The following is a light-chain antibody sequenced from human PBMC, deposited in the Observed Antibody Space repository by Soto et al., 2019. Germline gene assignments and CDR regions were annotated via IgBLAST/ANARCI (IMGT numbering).Light chain of an antibody. CDR2: DAS. V-gene: IGKV3-11*01. CDR3: HQRSNRPLT. CDR1: QSVSSY. J-gene: IGKJ1*01. Sequence: EIVLTQSPATLSLSPGERATLSCRASQSVSSYFAWYQQKPGQAPRLLIYDASNRATGIPARFSGSGSGTDFTLTISILEPEDFAVYYCHQRSNRPLTFRHGTNV.